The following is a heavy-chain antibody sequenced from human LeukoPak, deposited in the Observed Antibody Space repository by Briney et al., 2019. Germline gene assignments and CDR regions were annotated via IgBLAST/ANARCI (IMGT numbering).Heavy chain of an antibody. Sequence: GPSVKLFCKVSGDTLTVLSMHWARQAPGKGLEWMGGFDPKEGERVYAQNFQGRFTMTGDTSSGTAYMEQKSQSSEDTAVYYCTTREIVVEPAQTSMVREVLWRSDFWGHGTLVTVSA. D-gene: IGHD3-10*01. CDR1: GDTLTVLS. V-gene: IGHV1-24*01. CDR3: TTREIVVEPAQTSMVREVLWRSDF. CDR2: FDPKEGER. J-gene: IGHJ4*01.